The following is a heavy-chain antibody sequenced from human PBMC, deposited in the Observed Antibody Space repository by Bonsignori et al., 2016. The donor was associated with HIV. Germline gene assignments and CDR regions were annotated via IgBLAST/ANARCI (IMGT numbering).Heavy chain of an antibody. J-gene: IGHJ4*02. D-gene: IGHD5-12*01. Sequence: WVRQAPGQGLEWMGWISGYNGNTNYVQKFQGRVTMTTDTPTSTAYMELRSLRSDDTAVYYCARDIALSGYDLDYDLVFDYWGQGTLVTVSS. CDR3: ARDIALSGYDLDYDLVFDY. CDR2: ISGYNGNT. V-gene: IGHV1-18*01.